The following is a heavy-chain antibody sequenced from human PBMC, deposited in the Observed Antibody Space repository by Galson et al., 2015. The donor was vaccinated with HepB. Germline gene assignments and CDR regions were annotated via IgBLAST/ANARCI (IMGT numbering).Heavy chain of an antibody. D-gene: IGHD1-26*01. CDR2: IIPIFGTA. V-gene: IGHV1-69*13. CDR1: GGTFSSYA. J-gene: IGHJ4*02. Sequence: SVKVSCKASGGTFSSYAISWVRQAPGQGLEWMGGIIPIFGTANYAQKFQGRVTITADESTSTAYMELSSLRSEDTAVYYCARDPVSSSGSYLGMVGYFDYWGQGTLVTVSS. CDR3: ARDPVSSSGSYLGMVGYFDY.